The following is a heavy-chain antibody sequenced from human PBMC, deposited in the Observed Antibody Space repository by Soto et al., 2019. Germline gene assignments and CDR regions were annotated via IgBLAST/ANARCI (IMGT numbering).Heavy chain of an antibody. D-gene: IGHD4-17*01. J-gene: IGHJ5*02. Sequence: SETLSLTCTVSGGSITDYSWVWIRQPAGKGLEWIGRIFSSGSTNYNPSLKGRITMSLDTSKNQFSLKLNAATATDTAVYFCARGTVTSGRWFGPWGQGTLVTVSS. CDR2: IFSSGST. CDR1: GGSITDYS. CDR3: ARGTVTSGRWFGP. V-gene: IGHV4-4*07.